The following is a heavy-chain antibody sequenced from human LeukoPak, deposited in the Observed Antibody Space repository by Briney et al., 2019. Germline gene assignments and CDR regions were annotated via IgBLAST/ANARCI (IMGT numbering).Heavy chain of an antibody. CDR3: ARRQQTGGDNGLHNWFDP. V-gene: IGHV4-59*08. J-gene: IGHJ5*02. CDR1: DGSSSSSS. CDR2: IYYSGIT. D-gene: IGHD2-21*01. Sequence: PSETLSLTCTVSDGSSSSSSWNWIRQPPGKGLEWVGYIYYSGITKYNPSLESRVTISVDTSKNQISLKLRSVTAADTAIYYCARRQQTGGDNGLHNWFDPWGQGTLVTVSS.